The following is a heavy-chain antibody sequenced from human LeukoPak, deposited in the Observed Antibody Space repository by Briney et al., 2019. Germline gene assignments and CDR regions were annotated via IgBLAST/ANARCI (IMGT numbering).Heavy chain of an antibody. D-gene: IGHD6-13*01. CDR2: ISNDKINT. J-gene: IGHJ4*02. CDR1: GFTFSNFG. V-gene: IGHV3-30*18. Sequence: GVSLRLSCAASGFTFSNFGMHWVRQAPGKGLEWVAVISNDKINTYYGDSVKGRFAISRDNAKNTLYLQMKSLRAEDTAVYYCAKAWAAAGSFASWGQGTLVTVSS. CDR3: AKAWAAAGSFAS.